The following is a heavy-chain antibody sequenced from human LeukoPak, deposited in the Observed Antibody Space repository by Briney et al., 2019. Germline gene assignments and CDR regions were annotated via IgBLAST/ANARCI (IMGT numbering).Heavy chain of an antibody. D-gene: IGHD6-13*01. CDR2: INPNSGGT. CDR1: GYTFTGYY. V-gene: IGHV1-2*02. CDR3: ARELDSSSWPFYYYYYMDV. Sequence: ASVKVSCNASGYTFTGYYMHWVRQAPGQGLEWMGWINPNSGGTNYAQKFQGRVTMTRDTSISTAYMELSRLRSDDTAVYYCARELDSSSWPFYYYYYMDVWGKGTTVTVSS. J-gene: IGHJ6*03.